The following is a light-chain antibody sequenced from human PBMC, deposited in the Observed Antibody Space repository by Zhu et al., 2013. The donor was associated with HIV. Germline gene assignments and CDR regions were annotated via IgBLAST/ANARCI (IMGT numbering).Light chain of an antibody. CDR1: SSDIGTYDY. V-gene: IGLV2-14*01. Sequence: QSALTQPPSASGSPGQSVTISCTGSSSDIGTYDYVSWYQQYPGKALKLIIYEVTKRASGISARFSGSKSGNTASLTISGLQDDDEAVYYCNSHRSGTTLVLFGGGTTVTVL. CDR2: EVT. CDR3: NSHRSGTTLVL. J-gene: IGLJ2*01.